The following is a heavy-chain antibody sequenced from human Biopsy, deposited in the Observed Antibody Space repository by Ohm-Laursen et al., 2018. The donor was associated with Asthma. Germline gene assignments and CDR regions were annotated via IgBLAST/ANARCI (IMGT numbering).Heavy chain of an antibody. D-gene: IGHD3-22*01. CDR3: ARGDSSNWSHYYFDY. CDR1: GFTVSRDH. CDR2: IYSGGGT. J-gene: IGHJ4*02. Sequence: SLRLSCAASGFTVSRDHMFWVRQAPGKGLEWVSVIYSGGGTYYADSVQGRVTISRDNSKNTLYLQMHSLRAEDTAVYYCARGDSSNWSHYYFDYWGQGTLVTVSS. V-gene: IGHV3-53*01.